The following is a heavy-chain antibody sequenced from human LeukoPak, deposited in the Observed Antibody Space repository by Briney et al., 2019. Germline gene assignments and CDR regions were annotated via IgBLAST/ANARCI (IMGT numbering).Heavy chain of an antibody. CDR1: GYTFTGYY. CDR3: ARLGIAVAGTSPVSYYYYMDV. Sequence: ASVKVSCRASGYTFTGYYMHWVRQAPGQGLEWMGWINPNSGGTNYAQKFQGRVTMTRDTSISTAYMELSRLRSDDTAVYYCARLGIAVAGTSPVSYYYYMDVWGKGTTVTISS. V-gene: IGHV1-2*02. CDR2: INPNSGGT. D-gene: IGHD6-19*01. J-gene: IGHJ6*03.